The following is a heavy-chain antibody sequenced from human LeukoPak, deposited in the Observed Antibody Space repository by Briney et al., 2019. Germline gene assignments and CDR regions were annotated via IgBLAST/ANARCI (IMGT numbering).Heavy chain of an antibody. CDR1: GYSFTSYW. D-gene: IGHD3-22*01. CDR3: ARLRGSIAVVMEDYFDY. CDR2: IYPGDSDT. V-gene: IGHV5-51*01. J-gene: IGHJ4*02. Sequence: GESLKISCKGSGYSFTSYWIGWVRQMPGKGLEWMGIIYPGDSDTRYSPSFQGQVTISADKSISTAYLQWSSLKASDTAMYYCARLRGSIAVVMEDYFDYWGQGTLVTVSS.